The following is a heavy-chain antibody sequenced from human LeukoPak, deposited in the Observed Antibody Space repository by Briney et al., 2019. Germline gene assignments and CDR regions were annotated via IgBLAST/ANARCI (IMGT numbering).Heavy chain of an antibody. CDR3: ARVVGANWFDP. Sequence: PGGSLRLSCAASGFTFDDYGMSWLRQAPGKGLKWVSGINWNGGSTGYADSVKGRFTISRDNAKNSLYLQMNSLRAEDTALYYCARVVGANWFDPWGQGTLVTVSS. J-gene: IGHJ5*02. D-gene: IGHD1-26*01. CDR2: INWNGGST. CDR1: GFTFDDYG. V-gene: IGHV3-20*04.